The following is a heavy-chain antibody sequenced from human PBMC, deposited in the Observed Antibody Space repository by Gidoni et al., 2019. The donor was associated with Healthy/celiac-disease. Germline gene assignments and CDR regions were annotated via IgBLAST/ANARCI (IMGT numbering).Heavy chain of an antibody. CDR3: ARDFEPYYSYQDY. V-gene: IGHV3-11*06. J-gene: IGHJ4*02. D-gene: IGHD5-18*01. Sequence: ISRDNAKNSLYLQMNSLRAEDTAVYYCARDFEPYYSYQDYWGQGTLVTVSS.